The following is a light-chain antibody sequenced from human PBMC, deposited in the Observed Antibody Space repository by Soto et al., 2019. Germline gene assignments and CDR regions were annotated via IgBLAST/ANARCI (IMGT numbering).Light chain of an antibody. CDR3: RPSYSAPFT. J-gene: IGKJ3*01. CDR1: QGISDY. CDR2: AAS. V-gene: IGKV1-27*01. Sequence: DIQMTQSPSSLSAFLGDRVTITCRASQGISDYLVWYQQKPGKVPKLLIYAASTLQSGVPPRFSGTGSGTDFTLTISSLQPEDVATYYCRPSYSAPFTFGPGTTVAIK.